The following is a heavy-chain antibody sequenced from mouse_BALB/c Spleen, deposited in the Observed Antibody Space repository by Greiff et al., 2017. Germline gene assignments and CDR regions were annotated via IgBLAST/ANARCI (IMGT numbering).Heavy chain of an antibody. CDR1: GFTFSSYG. CDR3: AREGYSLLRLIDY. CDR2: ISSGGSYT. J-gene: IGHJ2*01. V-gene: IGHV5-6*01. Sequence: EVQLVESGGDLVKPGGSLKLSCAASGFTFSSYGMSWVRQTPDKRLEWVATISSGGSYTYYPDSVKGRFTISRDNAKNTLYLQMSSLKSEDTAMYYCAREGYSLLRLIDYWGQGTTLTVSS. D-gene: IGHD1-2*01.